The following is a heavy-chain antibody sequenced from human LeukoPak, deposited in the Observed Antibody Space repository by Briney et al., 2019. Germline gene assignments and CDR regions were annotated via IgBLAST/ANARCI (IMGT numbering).Heavy chain of an antibody. Sequence: GGTLRLSCAASGFSFSTYGVSWVRQTPGKGLEWVSRVSASGGRTYYADSVKGRFTISRDNSKNTMSLQMNNLRADDTAVYYCAKSYASGSFYDSWGQGTLVTVSS. V-gene: IGHV3-23*01. D-gene: IGHD3-10*01. CDR1: GFSFSTYG. CDR2: VSASGGRT. CDR3: AKSYASGSFYDS. J-gene: IGHJ4*02.